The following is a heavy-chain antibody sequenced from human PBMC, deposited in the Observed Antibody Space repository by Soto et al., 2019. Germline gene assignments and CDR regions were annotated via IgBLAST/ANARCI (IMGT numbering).Heavy chain of an antibody. Sequence: ASVKVSCKASGYTFTSYAMHWVRQAPGQRLEWMGWINAGNGNTKYSQKFQGRVTITRDTSASTAYMELSSLRSGDTAVYYCARGGDFWSGYYLIYGMDVWGQGTTVTVSS. CDR2: INAGNGNT. CDR1: GYTFTSYA. CDR3: ARGGDFWSGYYLIYGMDV. V-gene: IGHV1-3*01. D-gene: IGHD3-3*01. J-gene: IGHJ6*02.